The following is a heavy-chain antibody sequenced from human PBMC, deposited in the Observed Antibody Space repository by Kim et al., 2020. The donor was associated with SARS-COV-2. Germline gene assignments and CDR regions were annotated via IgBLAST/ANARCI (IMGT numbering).Heavy chain of an antibody. CDR2: LNQDGSAK. CDR1: GFTFSSYW. V-gene: IGHV3-7*03. D-gene: IGHD2-21*01. Sequence: GGSLRLSCAASGFTFSSYWMSWVRQALGKGLEWVANLNQDGSAKFYVDPVKGRFTISRDNAKNSVFLQMNSLRAEDTAVYYCVRGIPSAWGQGTLVTVTS. CDR3: VRGIPSA. J-gene: IGHJ5*02.